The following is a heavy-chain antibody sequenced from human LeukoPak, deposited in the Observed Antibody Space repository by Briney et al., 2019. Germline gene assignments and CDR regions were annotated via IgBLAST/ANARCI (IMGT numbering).Heavy chain of an antibody. D-gene: IGHD4-11*01. J-gene: IGHJ6*03. CDR1: GFTFTNAW. V-gene: IGHV3-15*01. CDR3: TTDHQTTVSPYYYYYYMDV. CDR2: IKSKMDEGTT. Sequence: GGSLRLSCAASGFTFTNAWMSWVRQAPGKGLEWVGRIKSKMDEGTTDYAAPVKGRFTISRDDSKNTLHPEMNSLKTEDTAVYYCTTDHQTTVSPYYYYYYMDVWGKGTTVTVSS.